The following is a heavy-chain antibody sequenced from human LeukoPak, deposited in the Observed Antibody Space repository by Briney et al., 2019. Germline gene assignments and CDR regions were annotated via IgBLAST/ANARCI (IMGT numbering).Heavy chain of an antibody. CDR2: INHSGST. CDR3: ARGRAAAGGSGTNFDY. V-gene: IGHV4-34*01. J-gene: IGHJ4*02. CDR1: GGSFSGYY. D-gene: IGHD6-13*01. Sequence: SETLSLTCAVYGGSFSGYYWSWIRQPPGKGLEWMGEINHSGSTKYNPSLKSRVNISVDTSKNQFSLKLSSVTAADTAVYYCARGRAAAGGSGTNFDYWGQGTLVTVSS.